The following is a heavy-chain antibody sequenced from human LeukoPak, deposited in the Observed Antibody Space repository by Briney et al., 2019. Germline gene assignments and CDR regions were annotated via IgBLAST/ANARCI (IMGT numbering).Heavy chain of an antibody. CDR3: ARGRNRYYYYMDV. J-gene: IGHJ6*03. CDR1: GGSISSYY. Sequence: SETLSLTCTVSGGSISSYYWSWIRQPPGKGLEWIGYIYYGGSTNYNPSLKSRVTISVDTSKNQFSLKLSSVTAADTAVYYCARGRNRYYYYMDVWGKGTTITVSS. D-gene: IGHD1-14*01. CDR2: IYYGGST. V-gene: IGHV4-59*12.